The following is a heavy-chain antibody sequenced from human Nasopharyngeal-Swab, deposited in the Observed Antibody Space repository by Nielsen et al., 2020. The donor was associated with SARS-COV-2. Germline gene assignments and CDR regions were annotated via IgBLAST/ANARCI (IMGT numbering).Heavy chain of an antibody. CDR1: GFTFSSCS. V-gene: IGHV3-21*01. CDR2: ISSSSSYI. D-gene: IGHD3-16*02. J-gene: IGHJ4*02. Sequence: GESLKISCAASGFTFSSCSMNWVRQAPGKGLEWVSSISSSSSYIYYADSVKGRFTISRDNAKNSLYLQMNSLRAEDTAVYYCARDPLDRIMITFGGVIASPSLDYWGQGTLVTVSS. CDR3: ARDPLDRIMITFGGVIASPSLDY.